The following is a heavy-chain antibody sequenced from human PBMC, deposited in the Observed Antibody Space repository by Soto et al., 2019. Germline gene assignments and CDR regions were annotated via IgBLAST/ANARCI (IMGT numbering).Heavy chain of an antibody. CDR2: INPSGGST. D-gene: IGHD3-22*01. CDR3: ARANPDSSGYYQHYYYGMDV. V-gene: IGHV1-46*01. CDR1: GYTFTSYY. Sequence: ASVKVSCKXSGYTFTSYYMHWVRQAPGQGLEWMGIINPSGGSTSYAQKFQGRVTMTRDTSTSTVYMELSSLRSEDTAVYYCARANPDSSGYYQHYYYGMDVWGQGTTVTVSS. J-gene: IGHJ6*02.